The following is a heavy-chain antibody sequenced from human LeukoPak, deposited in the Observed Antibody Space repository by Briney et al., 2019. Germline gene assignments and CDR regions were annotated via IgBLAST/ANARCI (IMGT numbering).Heavy chain of an antibody. V-gene: IGHV1-2*04. CDR2: INPNSGGT. J-gene: IGHJ4*02. D-gene: IGHD5-12*01. CDR3: ARDFGYSGYDYGFYFDY. CDR1: GYTFTGYY. Sequence: ASVKVSCKASGYTFTGYYMHWVRQATGQGLEWMGWINPNSGGTNYAQKFQGWVTMTRDTSISTAYMELSRLRSDDTAVYYCARDFGYSGYDYGFYFDYWGQGTLVTASS.